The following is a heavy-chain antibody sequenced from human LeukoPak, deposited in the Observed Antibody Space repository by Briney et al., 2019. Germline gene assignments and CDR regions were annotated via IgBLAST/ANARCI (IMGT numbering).Heavy chain of an antibody. D-gene: IGHD2-2*01. J-gene: IGHJ4*02. CDR1: GFTFSSYG. CDR3: AKQGIVVVPAAMILYFDY. Sequence: GGSLRLSCAASGFTFSSYGMHWVRQAPGKGLEWVAFIRYDGSNKYYADSVKGRFTISRDNSKNTLYLQMNSLRAEDTAVYYCAKQGIVVVPAAMILYFDYWGQGTLVTVSS. V-gene: IGHV3-30*02. CDR2: IRYDGSNK.